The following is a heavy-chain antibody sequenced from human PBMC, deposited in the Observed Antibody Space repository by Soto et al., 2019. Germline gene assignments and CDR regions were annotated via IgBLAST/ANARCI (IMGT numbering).Heavy chain of an antibody. CDR3: ARVGGNWNDDYLAF. Sequence: QVQLELYGAEVKKPGSSVKVSCKASGYTLSDHASHLVRPASVQGPEGLGWMNPNSGDTGDVQNFQGRVTMTRNTSKRTAYMELSSLSSDDTAVYYCARVGGNWNDDYLAFWGQGTLVTVSS. V-gene: IGHV1-8*01. CDR2: MNPNSGDT. J-gene: IGHJ4*02. CDR1: GYTLSDHA. D-gene: IGHD1-1*01.